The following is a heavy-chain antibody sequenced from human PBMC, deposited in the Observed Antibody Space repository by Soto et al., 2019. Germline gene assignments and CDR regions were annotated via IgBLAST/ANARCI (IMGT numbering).Heavy chain of an antibody. CDR2: IIPIFGTA. CDR1: GGTFSSYA. J-gene: IGHJ5*02. D-gene: IGHD4-4*01. V-gene: IGHV1-69*13. CDR3: ARGDTVTPSAVIWFDP. Sequence: SVKVSCKASGGTFSSYAISWVRQAPGQGLEWMGGIIPIFGTANYAQKFQGRVTITADESTSTAYMELSSLRSEDTAVYYCARGDTVTPSAVIWFDPWGQGTLVTVSS.